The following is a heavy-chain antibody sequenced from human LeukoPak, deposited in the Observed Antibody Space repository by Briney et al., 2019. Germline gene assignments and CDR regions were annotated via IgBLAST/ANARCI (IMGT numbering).Heavy chain of an antibody. Sequence: SVKVSCKASGGTFSSYAISWVRQAPGQGLEWMGGIIPIFGTANYAQKFQGRATITADESTSTAYMELSSLRSEDTAVYYCARGYYYDSSGHERYFDYWGQGTLVTVSS. CDR3: ARGYYYDSSGHERYFDY. J-gene: IGHJ4*02. CDR1: GGTFSSYA. D-gene: IGHD3-22*01. V-gene: IGHV1-69*01. CDR2: IIPIFGTA.